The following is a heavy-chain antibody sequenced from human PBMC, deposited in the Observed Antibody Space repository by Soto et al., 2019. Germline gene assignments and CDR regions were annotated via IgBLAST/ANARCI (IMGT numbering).Heavy chain of an antibody. V-gene: IGHV3-21*01. CDR1: GFTFSSYS. CDR2: ISSSSSYI. CDR3: ARPYTAMDIDYYGMDV. D-gene: IGHD5-18*01. Sequence: EVQLVESGGGLVKPGGSLRLSCAASGFTFSSYSMNWVRQAPGKGLEWVSSISSSSSYIYYADSVKGRFTISRDNAKNSLYLQMNSLRAEDTAVYYCARPYTAMDIDYYGMDVWGQGTTVTVSS. J-gene: IGHJ6*02.